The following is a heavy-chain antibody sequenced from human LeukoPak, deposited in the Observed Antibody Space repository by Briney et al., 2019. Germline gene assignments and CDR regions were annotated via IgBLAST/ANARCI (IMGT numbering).Heavy chain of an antibody. CDR2: ISSSSSYT. J-gene: IGHJ4*02. CDR1: GFTFSDYY. Sequence: PGASLRLSCAASGFTFSDYYMSWIRQAPGKGLEWVSYISSSSSYTNYADSVKGRFTISRDNAKNSLYLQMNSLRAEDTAVYYCARDLGRSCSGGSCYDVPVLDYWGQGTLVTVSS. CDR3: ARDLGRSCSGGSCYDVPVLDY. V-gene: IGHV3-11*06. D-gene: IGHD2-15*01.